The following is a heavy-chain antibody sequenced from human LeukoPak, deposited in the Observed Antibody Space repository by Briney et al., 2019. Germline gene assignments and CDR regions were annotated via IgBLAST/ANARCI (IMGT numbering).Heavy chain of an antibody. J-gene: IGHJ4*02. CDR1: GYTFTGYY. CDR2: INPNSGGT. V-gene: IGHV1-2*02. CDR3: ARDLDGGYGDYAGDY. Sequence: ASVKVSCKASGYTFTGYYMHWVRQAPGQGLEWMGWINPNSGGTNYAQKFQGGVTMTRDTSISTAYMELSRLRSDDTAVYYCARDLDGGYGDYAGDYWGQGTLVTVSS. D-gene: IGHD4-17*01.